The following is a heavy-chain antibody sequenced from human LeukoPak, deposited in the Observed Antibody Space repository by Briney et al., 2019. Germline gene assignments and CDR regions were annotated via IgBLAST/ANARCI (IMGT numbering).Heavy chain of an antibody. D-gene: IGHD3-22*01. CDR1: GGSISNYY. CDR2: IYYSGST. CDR3: ARESYDSSGYYANLDY. Sequence: SETLSLTCTVSGGSISNYYWSWIRQPPGKGLEWIGYIYYSGSTNYNPSLKSRLTISVDTSKNQFSPKLSSVTAADTAVYYCARESYDSSGYYANLDYWGQGTLVTVSS. J-gene: IGHJ4*02. V-gene: IGHV4-59*01.